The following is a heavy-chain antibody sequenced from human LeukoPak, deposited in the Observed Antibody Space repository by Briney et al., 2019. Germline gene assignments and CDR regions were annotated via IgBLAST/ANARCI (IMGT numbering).Heavy chain of an antibody. CDR1: GFTFSSYA. J-gene: IGHJ4*02. V-gene: IGHV3-30*04. CDR3: ARDSRGSFDY. Sequence: GGSLRLSCAASGFTFSSYAMLWVRQAPGKGLEWVAVISYDGSNKYYADSVKGRFTISRDNSKNTLYLQMNSLRAEDTAVYYCARDSRGSFDYWGQGTLVTVSS. D-gene: IGHD3-10*01. CDR2: ISYDGSNK.